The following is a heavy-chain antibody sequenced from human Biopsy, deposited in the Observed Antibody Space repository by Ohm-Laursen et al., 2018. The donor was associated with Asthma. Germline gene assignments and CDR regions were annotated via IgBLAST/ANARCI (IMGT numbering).Heavy chain of an antibody. CDR2: IYLSGRT. Sequence: LRLSCAASGFAVSRDYMFWVRQSPGKGLEWIEEIYLSGRTNYNPSLKSRVTISVDKSKKQSSLNLNSVTAADTAVYFCATGKDSADWAKGRSYYYFGMEVWGQGTTVTVSS. CDR1: GFAVSRDY. CDR3: ATGKDSADWAKGRSYYYFGMEV. J-gene: IGHJ6*02. V-gene: IGHV4-4*01. D-gene: IGHD2-21*02.